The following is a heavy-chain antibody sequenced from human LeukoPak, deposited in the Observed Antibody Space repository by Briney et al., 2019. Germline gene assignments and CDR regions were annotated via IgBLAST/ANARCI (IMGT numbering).Heavy chain of an antibody. J-gene: IGHJ5*02. CDR3: ARGKTDYYDSTAYRFDP. Sequence: GASVKVSCKASGYTFTGHSMYWVRQAPGQGLEWMGWINPNSGGPNYAQKFQGRVTMTSDTSISTAYMELSRLTSDDTAVYYCARGKTDYYDSTAYRFDPWGQGTLVTVSS. V-gene: IGHV1-2*02. CDR2: INPNSGGP. CDR1: GYTFTGHS. D-gene: IGHD3-22*01.